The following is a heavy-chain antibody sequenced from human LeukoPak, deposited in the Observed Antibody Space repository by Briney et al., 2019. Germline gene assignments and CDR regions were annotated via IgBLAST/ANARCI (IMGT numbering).Heavy chain of an antibody. J-gene: IGHJ4*02. CDR1: GFTFSSYA. CDR3: AKATGYLL. D-gene: IGHD1-14*01. CDR2: ISNSDYST. Sequence: PGGSLRLSCAASGFTFSSYAMSWVRQAPEKGLEWVSTISNSDYSTYYADSVKGRFTISRANSENTLYLQMNNLRAEDTAVYYCAKATGYLLWGQGTLVTVSS. V-gene: IGHV3-23*01.